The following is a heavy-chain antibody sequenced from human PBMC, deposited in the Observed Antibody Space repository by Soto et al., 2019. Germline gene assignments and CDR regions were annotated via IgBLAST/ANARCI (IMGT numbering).Heavy chain of an antibody. J-gene: IGHJ3*02. Sequence: GKGLEWVGFIRSKAYGGRTEYAASVKGRFTISRDDSKSIAYLQMNSLKTEDTAVYYCTSFLNYYDSSGYSPDAFDIWGQGTIVTVSS. CDR3: TSFLNYYDSSGYSPDAFDI. CDR2: IRSKAYGGRT. V-gene: IGHV3-49*02. D-gene: IGHD3-22*01.